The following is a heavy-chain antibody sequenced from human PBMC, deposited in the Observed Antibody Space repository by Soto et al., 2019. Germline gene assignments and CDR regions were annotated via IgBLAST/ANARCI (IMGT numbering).Heavy chain of an antibody. CDR2: ISYDGSDK. CDR3: AKDWEFDWPNYYFDY. Sequence: GSLRLSGAASVFTFSNYGIHWVRQAPGKGLEWVAVISYDGSDKFYADSVKGRFSISRDSSKNTLYLQMRSLRAEDTAVYYCAKDWEFDWPNYYFDYWGQGTLVTVSS. V-gene: IGHV3-30*18. CDR1: VFTFSNYG. J-gene: IGHJ4*02. D-gene: IGHD3-9*01.